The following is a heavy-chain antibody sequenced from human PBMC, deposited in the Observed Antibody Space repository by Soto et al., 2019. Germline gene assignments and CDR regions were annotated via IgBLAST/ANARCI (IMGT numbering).Heavy chain of an antibody. Sequence: EVPLVESGGGLIQPGGSLRLSCAASGFTVSANYMNWVRQAPGKGLQWVSLLYAGGATFYADSVKGRFTLSRDGSSMTLNLHMDRVRAEDTAVYYCTGNSAIGYGDPNEALETWGKGTVVSVSS. J-gene: IGHJ3*01. D-gene: IGHD4-17*01. CDR2: LYAGGAT. CDR1: GFTVSANY. CDR3: TGNSAIGYGDPNEALET. V-gene: IGHV3-53*01.